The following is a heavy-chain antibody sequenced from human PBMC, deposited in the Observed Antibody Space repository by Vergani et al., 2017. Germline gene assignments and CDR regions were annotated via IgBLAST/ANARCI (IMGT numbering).Heavy chain of an antibody. J-gene: IGHJ5*02. CDR2: LNPTTGHT. V-gene: IGHV1-46*01. D-gene: IGHD2-21*01. CDR1: GYTFTSYY. CDR3: ARSIGYCAGATCRAYYFDH. Sequence: QVQLVQSGAEVKKPGASVKVSCKASGYTFTSYYIHWLRQAPGQAFEWMGILNPTTGHTTSAQKFRGRVDMTRDPSTDTSTRTVQMTLSSLRSEDTAVYYCARSIGYCAGATCRAYYFDHWGQGTRVTVSS.